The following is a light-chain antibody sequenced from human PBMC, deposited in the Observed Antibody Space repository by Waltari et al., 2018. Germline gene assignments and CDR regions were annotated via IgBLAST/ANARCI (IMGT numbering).Light chain of an antibody. J-gene: IGLJ3*02. V-gene: IGLV1-47*01. CDR3: AAWDDSLSGGGV. Sequence: QSVLTQPPSASGTPGQRVTISCSGSSSNIGSNYVYWYQQLPGTAPKLLVYRNNRRPSGVPDRFAGSKSGTSASLAISGLRSEDEADYYCAAWDDSLSGGGVFGGGTKLTVL. CDR1: SSNIGSNY. CDR2: RNN.